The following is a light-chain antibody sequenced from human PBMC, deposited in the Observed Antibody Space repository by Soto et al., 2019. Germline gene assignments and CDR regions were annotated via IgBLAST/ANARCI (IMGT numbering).Light chain of an antibody. CDR3: QQYNTFWT. J-gene: IGKJ1*01. CDR2: DVS. V-gene: IGKV1-5*01. CDR1: QSISSW. Sequence: DIQMTQSPSTLSASVGDRVAITCRASQSISSWLAWYQQKPGKAPKLLIYDVSNLESWVPSRFSGSGSGTEFTLTISSLQPDDVATYYCQQYNTFWTFGQGT.